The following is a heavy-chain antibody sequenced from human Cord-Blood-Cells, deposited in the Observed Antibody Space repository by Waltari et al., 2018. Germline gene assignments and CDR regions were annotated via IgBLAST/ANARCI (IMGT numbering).Heavy chain of an antibody. CDR2: INAGNCNT. D-gene: IGHD2-8*01. CDR1: GYTFTSYA. V-gene: IGHV1-3*01. Sequence: QVKLVQSGAEVKKPGASVKVSCKASGYTFTSYAMHWVRQAPGQRLEWMGWINAGNCNTKYSQKFQGRVTITRDTSASTAYMELSSLRSEDTAVYYCARDRCTNGVCYFDYWGQGTLVTVSS. CDR3: ARDRCTNGVCYFDY. J-gene: IGHJ4*02.